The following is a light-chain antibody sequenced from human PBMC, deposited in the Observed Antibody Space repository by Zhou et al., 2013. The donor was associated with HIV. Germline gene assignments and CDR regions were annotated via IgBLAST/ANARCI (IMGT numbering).Light chain of an antibody. Sequence: DIQMTQSPSTLSASVGDRVTITCRASQTISNWLAWYQQKPGKAPTLLIYEASTLEGGVPSRFSGDGSGTEFTLTISNLQPDDFATYYCQQYNSYPYSFGQGTKLEIK. CDR1: QTISNW. CDR2: EAS. V-gene: IGKV1-5*03. J-gene: IGKJ2*03. CDR3: QQYNSYPYS.